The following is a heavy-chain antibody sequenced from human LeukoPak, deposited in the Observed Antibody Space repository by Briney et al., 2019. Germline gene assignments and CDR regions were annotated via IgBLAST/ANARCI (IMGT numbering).Heavy chain of an antibody. Sequence: GASVKVSCKASGYTFTGYYMHWVRQAPGQGLEWMGWINPKSGGTNYAQKFQGRVTMTRDTSISTAYMELSRLRSEDTAVYYCARDNSVGDYAWWFDPWGQGTLVTVSS. CDR1: GYTFTGYY. D-gene: IGHD1-26*01. J-gene: IGHJ5*02. CDR3: ARDNSVGDYAWWFDP. CDR2: INPKSGGT. V-gene: IGHV1-2*02.